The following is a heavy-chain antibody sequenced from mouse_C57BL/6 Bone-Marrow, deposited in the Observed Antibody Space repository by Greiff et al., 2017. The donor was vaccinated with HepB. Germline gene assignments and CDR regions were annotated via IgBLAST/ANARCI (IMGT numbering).Heavy chain of an antibody. Sequence: EVQLVESGGGLVKPGGSLKLSCAASGFTFSSYAMSWVRQTTDTRLEWVATISDGGSYTYYPDNVKGRFTISRDNAKHSLYLQMSHLKSEDTALYYCASPCSYDGAYWGQGTLVTVSA. V-gene: IGHV5-4*01. CDR3: ASPCSYDGAY. D-gene: IGHD2-12*01. CDR2: ISDGGSYT. J-gene: IGHJ3*01. CDR1: GFTFSSYA.